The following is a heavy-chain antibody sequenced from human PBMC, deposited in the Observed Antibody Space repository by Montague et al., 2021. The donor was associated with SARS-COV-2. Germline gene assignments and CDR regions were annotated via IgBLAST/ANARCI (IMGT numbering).Heavy chain of an antibody. V-gene: IGHV4-59*01. J-gene: IGHJ4*02. Sequence: SETLSLTCSVFGGSISTSYWSWIRQSPGKGLEWIGYISYSGSTNYNPSLKSRVTISMDTSENWFSLKLTSVTAADTAVYYCARDQGHNRWIYDYWGQGTLVTVSS. D-gene: IGHD1-14*01. CDR3: ARDQGHNRWIYDY. CDR2: ISYSGST. CDR1: GGSISTSY.